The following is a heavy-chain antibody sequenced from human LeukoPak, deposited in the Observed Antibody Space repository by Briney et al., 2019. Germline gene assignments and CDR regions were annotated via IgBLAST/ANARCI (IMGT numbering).Heavy chain of an antibody. Sequence: PGGSLRLFCAASGFTFSNAWMSSVRQIPGKGLEWVGRIESKTDGGTTDYAAPVKGRFTISRDDSTNNLYLQMNSLKSEDTAVYYCTAYGSGRKFDYWGQGILVTVSS. V-gene: IGHV3-15*04. CDR2: IESKTDGGTT. CDR1: GFTFSNAW. J-gene: IGHJ4*02. CDR3: TAYGSGRKFDY. D-gene: IGHD3-10*01.